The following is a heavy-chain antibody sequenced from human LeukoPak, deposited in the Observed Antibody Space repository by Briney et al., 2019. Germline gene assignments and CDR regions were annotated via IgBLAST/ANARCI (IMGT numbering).Heavy chain of an antibody. J-gene: IGHJ6*02. Sequence: SETLPLTCTVSGGSISSYYWSWIRQPPGKGLEWIGYIYYSGSTNYNPSLKSRVTISVGTSKNQFSLKLSSVTAADTAVYYCAGTIYYYYGMDVWGQGTTVTVSS. CDR3: AGTIYYYYGMDV. CDR1: GGSISSYY. CDR2: IYYSGST. D-gene: IGHD2-2*01. V-gene: IGHV4-59*01.